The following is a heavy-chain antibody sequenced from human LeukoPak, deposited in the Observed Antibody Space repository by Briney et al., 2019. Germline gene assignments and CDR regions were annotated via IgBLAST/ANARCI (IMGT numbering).Heavy chain of an antibody. V-gene: IGHV3-13*04. CDR2: IGTAGDT. CDR3: ARASPMGYCSSTSCYGGAAFDI. CDR1: GFTFSSYD. D-gene: IGHD2-2*01. Sequence: GGSLRLSCAASGFTFSSYDMHWVRQATGKGLEWVSAIGTAGDTYYPGSVKGRFTISRENAKNSLYLQMNSLRAGDTAVYYCARASPMGYCSSTSCYGGAAFDIWGQGTMVTVSS. J-gene: IGHJ3*02.